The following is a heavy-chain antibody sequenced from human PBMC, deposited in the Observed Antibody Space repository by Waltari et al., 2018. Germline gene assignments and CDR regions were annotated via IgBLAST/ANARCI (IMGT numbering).Heavy chain of an antibody. CDR1: GFPFSSHW. CDR3: ARDRGWGWLDP. Sequence: EVQLVESGGGLVQPGGSLRLSCAASGFPFSSHWMNWVRQAPGKGLEWVARINQDVSGTYYVDSLKGRFTISRDNAKNSLYLQMNSLRVEDTAIYYCARDRGWGWLDPWGQGTLVTVSS. D-gene: IGHD3-10*01. V-gene: IGHV3-7*01. CDR2: INQDVSGT. J-gene: IGHJ5*02.